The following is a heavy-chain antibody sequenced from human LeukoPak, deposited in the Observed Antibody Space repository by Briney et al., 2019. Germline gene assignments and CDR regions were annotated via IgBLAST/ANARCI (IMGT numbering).Heavy chain of an antibody. CDR2: ISYDGSNK. CDR3: ARDGPMVRGVMAY. J-gene: IGHJ4*02. CDR1: GFTFSRYA. V-gene: IGHV3-30*04. D-gene: IGHD3-10*01. Sequence: GGSLRPSCAASGFTFSRYAMHWVSQAPGKGLEWVAVISYDGSNKYYADSVKGRFTISRDNSKNTLYLQMNSLRAEDTAVYYCARDGPMVRGVMAYWGQGTLVTVSS.